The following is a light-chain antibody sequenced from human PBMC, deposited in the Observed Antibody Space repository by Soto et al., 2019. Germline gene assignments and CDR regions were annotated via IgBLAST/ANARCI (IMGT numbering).Light chain of an antibody. V-gene: IGLV1-47*01. J-gene: IGLJ2*01. CDR3: CSYAGRTSVL. CDR2: DVS. CDR1: SSNIGSNY. Sequence: QSVLTQPPSASGTPGQRVTISCSGSSSNIGSNYVYWYQQLPGTAPKLMIYDVSKRPSGVSDRFSGSKSGNTASLTISGLQAEDEAAYYCCSYAGRTSVLFGGGTKLTVL.